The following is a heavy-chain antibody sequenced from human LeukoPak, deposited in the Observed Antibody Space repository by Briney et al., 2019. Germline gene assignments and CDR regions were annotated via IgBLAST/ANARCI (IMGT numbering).Heavy chain of an antibody. CDR2: IKQDGSKK. CDR3: TRVGYIDEGIDY. V-gene: IGHV3-7*04. Sequence: GGSLRLSCAASGFTLSAYWMHWVRLAPGKGLEWVANIKQDGSKKSYVDSVKGRFTISRDNAKNSLYLQMNSLRAEDTAIYYCTRVGYIDEGIDYWGQGTLVTVSS. CDR1: GFTLSAYW. J-gene: IGHJ4*02. D-gene: IGHD5-24*01.